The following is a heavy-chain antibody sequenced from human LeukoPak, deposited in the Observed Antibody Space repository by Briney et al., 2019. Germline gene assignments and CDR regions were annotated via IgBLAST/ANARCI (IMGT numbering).Heavy chain of an antibody. D-gene: IGHD6-19*01. CDR1: GGSISSSNW. V-gene: IGHV4-4*02. CDR2: IYHSGST. Sequence: SETLSLTCAVSGGSISSSNWWSWVRQPPGKGLEWIGEIYHSGSTNYNPSLKSRVAISVDKSKNQFSLKLSSVTAADTAVYYCARGNIAVAGLFDYWGQGTLVTVSS. CDR3: ARGNIAVAGLFDY. J-gene: IGHJ4*02.